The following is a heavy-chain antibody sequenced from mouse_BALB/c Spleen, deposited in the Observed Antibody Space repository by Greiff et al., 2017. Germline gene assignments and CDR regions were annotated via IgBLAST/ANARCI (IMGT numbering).Heavy chain of an antibody. CDR2: IWSGGST. J-gene: IGHJ4*01. CDR3: ARKGTGKYYYAMDY. Sequence: VMLVESGPGLVQPSQSLSITCTVSGFSLTSYGVHWVRQSPGKGLEWLGVIWSGGSTDYNAAFISRLSISKDNSKSQVFFKMNSLQANDTAIYYCARKGTGKYYYAMDYWGQGTSVTVSS. CDR1: GFSLTSYG. D-gene: IGHD4-1*01. V-gene: IGHV2-2*02.